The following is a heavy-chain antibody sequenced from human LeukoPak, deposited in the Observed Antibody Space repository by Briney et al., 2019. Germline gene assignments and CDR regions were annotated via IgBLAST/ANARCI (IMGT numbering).Heavy chain of an antibody. CDR3: AQGASPDC. V-gene: IGHV3-23*01. J-gene: IGHJ4*02. CDR1: GFTFTTYA. Sequence: GGSLRLSCAASGFTFTTYAMSWVRQAPGKGLEWVSSISNVGTTYYADSVKGRFTISRDNSKDTVYLQMNSLRAEDTAVYYCAQGASPDCWGQGTRVTVSS. CDR2: ISNVGTT.